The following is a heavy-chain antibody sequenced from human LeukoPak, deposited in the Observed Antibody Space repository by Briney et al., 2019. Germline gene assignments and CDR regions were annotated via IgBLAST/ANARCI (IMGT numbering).Heavy chain of an antibody. V-gene: IGHV1-18*01. CDR2: ISAYNGNT. CDR3: ARVRDGYKSIDY. J-gene: IGHJ4*02. D-gene: IGHD5-24*01. CDR1: GYTFTSYG. Sequence: ASVKVSCKASGYTFTSYGISWVRQAPGQGLEWMGWISAYNGNTNYAQKFQGRVTITRDTSASTAYMELSSLRSEDTAVYYCARVRDGYKSIDYWGQGTLVTVSS.